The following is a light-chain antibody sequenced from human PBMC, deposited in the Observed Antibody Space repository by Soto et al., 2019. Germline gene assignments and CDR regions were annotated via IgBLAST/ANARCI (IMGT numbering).Light chain of an antibody. CDR1: RSDVGAYIY. CDR3: SSYSDSDTKV. V-gene: IGLV2-14*03. J-gene: IGLJ1*01. Sequence: TRSDVGAYIYVSWYQQYPGKAPKLIIYEVNNRPSGVSGRFSGSKSDTTAYLTISGLQAEDEADYYCSSYSDSDTKVFGTGTKVTV. CDR2: EVN.